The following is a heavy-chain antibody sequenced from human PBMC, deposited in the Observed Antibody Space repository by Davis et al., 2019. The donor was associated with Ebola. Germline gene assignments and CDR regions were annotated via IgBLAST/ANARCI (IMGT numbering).Heavy chain of an antibody. CDR1: GFTFSSYS. V-gene: IGHV3-48*02. J-gene: IGHJ6*02. D-gene: IGHD5-18*01. Sequence: GGSLRLSCAASGFTFSSYSMNWVRQAPGKGLEWVSYISSSSSSIYYADSVKGRFTISRDNAKNSLCLQMNSLRDEDTAMYYCARGYSYGNYYYYGMDVWGQETTVTVSS. CDR3: ARGYSYGNYYYYGMDV. CDR2: ISSSSSSI.